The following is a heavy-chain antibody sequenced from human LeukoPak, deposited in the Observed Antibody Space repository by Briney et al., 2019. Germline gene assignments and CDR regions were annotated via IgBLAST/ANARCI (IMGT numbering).Heavy chain of an antibody. CDR2: IRYDGSNK. CDR3: AKGMLDY. Sequence: GGSLRLSCAASEFTFSGYWMHWVRQAPGKGLEWVAFIRYDGSNKYYADSVKGRFTISRDNSKNTLYLQMNSLRAEDTAVYYCAKGMLDYWGQGTLVTVSS. CDR1: EFTFSGYW. J-gene: IGHJ4*02. V-gene: IGHV3-30*02. D-gene: IGHD3-10*02.